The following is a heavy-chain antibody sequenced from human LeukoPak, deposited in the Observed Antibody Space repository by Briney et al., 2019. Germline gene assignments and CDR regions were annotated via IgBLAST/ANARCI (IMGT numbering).Heavy chain of an antibody. CDR2: INHSGST. CDR1: GGSISSYY. Sequence: SETLSLTCTVSGGSISSYYWSWIRQPPGKGLEWIGEINHSGSTNYNPSLKSRVTISVDTSKNQFSLKLSSVTAADTAVYYCARGQSQAGIAVAGTGEFDYWGQGTLVTVSS. CDR3: ARGQSQAGIAVAGTGEFDY. V-gene: IGHV4-34*01. J-gene: IGHJ4*02. D-gene: IGHD6-19*01.